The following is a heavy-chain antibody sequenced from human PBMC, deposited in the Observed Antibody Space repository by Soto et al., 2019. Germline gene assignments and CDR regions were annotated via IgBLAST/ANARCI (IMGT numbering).Heavy chain of an antibody. D-gene: IGHD1-26*01. J-gene: IGHJ6*01. CDR1: GYSFTSYW. CDR3: ETLPPSGSYCGMDV. CDR2: IYPGDSDT. Sequence: PGESLKISCKGSGYSFTSYWIGWVRQMPGKGLEWMGIIYPGDSDTRYSPSFQCQVTISADKSISTAYLQWSSLKASDTAIYYCETLPPSGSYCGMDVLGQGTRVAFSS. V-gene: IGHV5-51*01.